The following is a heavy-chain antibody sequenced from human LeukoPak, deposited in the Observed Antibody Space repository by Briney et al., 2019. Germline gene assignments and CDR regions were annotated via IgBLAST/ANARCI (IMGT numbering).Heavy chain of an antibody. D-gene: IGHD3-22*01. CDR3: ARAQGDYDSSGFNDAFDI. V-gene: IGHV3-30*03. J-gene: IGHJ3*02. CDR2: ISYDGSNK. Sequence: AGGSLRLSCAASGFTFSSYSMNWVRQAPGKGLEWVAVISYDGSNKYYADSVKGRFTISRDNSKNTLYLQMNSLRAEDTAVYYCARAQGDYDSSGFNDAFDIWGQGTMVTVSS. CDR1: GFTFSSYS.